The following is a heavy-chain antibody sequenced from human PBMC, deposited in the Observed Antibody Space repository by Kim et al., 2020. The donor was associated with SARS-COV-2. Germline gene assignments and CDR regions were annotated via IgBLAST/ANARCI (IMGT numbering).Heavy chain of an antibody. CDR2: ISSSSSYI. CDR1: GFTLSSYS. V-gene: IGHV3-21*01. J-gene: IGHJ4*02. D-gene: IGHD2-21*01. CDR3: ARELDCYGLFDY. Sequence: GGSLRLSCAASGFTLSSYSMNWVRQAPGKGLEWVSSISSSSSYIYYADSVEGRFTISRDNAKNALYLQMNSLRAEDTAVYYCARELDCYGLFDYWGQGTLVTVSS.